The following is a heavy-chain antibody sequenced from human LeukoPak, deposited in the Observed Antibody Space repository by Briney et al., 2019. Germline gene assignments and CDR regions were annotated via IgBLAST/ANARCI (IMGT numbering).Heavy chain of an antibody. CDR3: ARRPIAAAGTSGSYDY. CDR2: ISAYNGTK. J-gene: IGHJ4*02. D-gene: IGHD6-13*01. Sequence: GASVTVSCTASGYTFTSYGSSWVRQAPGKGLEWMGWISAYNGTKNYAQMLQRRVTMTTDTSTSTAYKELTSLRSDATAVYYSARRPIAAAGTSGSYDYWGQGTLVTVSS. CDR1: GYTFTSYG. V-gene: IGHV1-18*01.